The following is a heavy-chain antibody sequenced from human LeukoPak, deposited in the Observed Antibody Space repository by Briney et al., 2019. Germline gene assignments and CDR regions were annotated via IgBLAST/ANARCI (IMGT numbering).Heavy chain of an antibody. CDR2: IYTSGST. D-gene: IGHD6-13*01. Sequence: PSETLSLTCTISGGSISTYYWSWIRQPAGKGLEWIGRIYTSGSTNYNPSLKSRVTISVDKSKKQFSLKLSSVTAADTGVYYCARSIAVXGPQFAYYYYMDVWGKGTTVTVSS. CDR1: GGSISTYY. V-gene: IGHV4-4*07. J-gene: IGHJ6*03. CDR3: ARSIAVXGPQFAYYYYMDV.